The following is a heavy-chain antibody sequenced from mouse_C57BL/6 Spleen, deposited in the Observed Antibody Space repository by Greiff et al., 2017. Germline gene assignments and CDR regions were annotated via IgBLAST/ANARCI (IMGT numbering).Heavy chain of an antibody. Sequence: VQLQQSGAELAKPGASVKLSCKASGYTFTSYWMHWVKQRPGQGLEWIGYINPSSVYTKYNQKFNDKATLTADKSSSTAYMQLSSLTYEDSAVYYCASGLYGSPYYAMDYWGQGTSVTVSS. CDR2: INPSSVYT. CDR3: ASGLYGSPYYAMDY. CDR1: GYTFTSYW. V-gene: IGHV1-7*01. D-gene: IGHD1-1*01. J-gene: IGHJ4*01.